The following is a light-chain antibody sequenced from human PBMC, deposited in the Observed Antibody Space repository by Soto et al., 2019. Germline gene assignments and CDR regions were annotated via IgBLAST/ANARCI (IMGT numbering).Light chain of an antibody. J-gene: IGKJ5*01. V-gene: IGKV1-13*02. CDR1: QGISSA. CDR2: DAS. CDR3: QQFHSYPIT. Sequence: GDRVAITCRASQGISSALAWYQQKPGKAANLLIYDASSLESGVPSRFSGSESGTDFILTISSLQPDDFATYYCQQFHSYPITFGQGTRLEMK.